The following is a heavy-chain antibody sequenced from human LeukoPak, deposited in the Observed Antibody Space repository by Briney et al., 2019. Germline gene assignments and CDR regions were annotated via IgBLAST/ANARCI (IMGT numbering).Heavy chain of an antibody. D-gene: IGHD5-24*01. CDR1: GFTFSSYP. CDR3: ARDRDGYSPFDY. CDR2: ISYDGSNK. Sequence: GGCLRLSCAAAGFTFSSYPLHWVRQAPGKGLEWVGVISYDGSNKYYADSVKGRFTISRDNSKNTLYLQMNSLRAEDTAVYYCARDRDGYSPFDYWGQGTLVTVSS. J-gene: IGHJ4*02. V-gene: IGHV3-30*04.